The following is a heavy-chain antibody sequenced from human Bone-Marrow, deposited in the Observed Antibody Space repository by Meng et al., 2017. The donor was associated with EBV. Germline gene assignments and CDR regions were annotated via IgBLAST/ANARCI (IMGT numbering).Heavy chain of an antibody. CDR1: GDSSSSFYY. Sequence: RLLGESGPGQVKPSETLSLTGTVSGDSSSSFYYWGWIRQPPGRGLEWIGSVHYTGSTYYSPSLKSRVTVSVDTSKNQFSLRLTSVTAADTAVYYCARPFPSWQSPRLDPFGAWGQGTLVTVSS. CDR2: VHYTGST. D-gene: IGHD6-19*01. CDR3: ARPFPSWQSPRLDPFGA. J-gene: IGHJ5*02. V-gene: IGHV4-39*01.